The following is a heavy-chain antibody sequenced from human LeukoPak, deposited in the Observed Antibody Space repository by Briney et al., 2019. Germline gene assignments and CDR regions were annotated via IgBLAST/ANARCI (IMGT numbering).Heavy chain of an antibody. Sequence: ASVKVSCKASGGTFSSYAIGWVRQAPGQGLEWMGWINTNTGNPTYAQGFTGRFVFSLDTSVSTAYLQISSLKAEDTAVYYCARDEDPGIAAAGTYDYWGQGTLVTVSS. CDR2: INTNTGNP. J-gene: IGHJ4*02. V-gene: IGHV7-4-1*02. CDR1: GGTFSSYA. CDR3: ARDEDPGIAAAGTYDY. D-gene: IGHD6-13*01.